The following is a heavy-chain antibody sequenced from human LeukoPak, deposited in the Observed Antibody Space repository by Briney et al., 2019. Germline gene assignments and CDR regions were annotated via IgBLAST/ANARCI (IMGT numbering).Heavy chain of an antibody. V-gene: IGHV3-33*08. J-gene: IGHJ2*01. CDR2: IGDTGRAK. D-gene: IGHD3-16*01. CDR3: AREAAWGNWYFDH. CDR1: GFTFSRHG. Sequence: PGRSLRLSCADSGFTFSRHGMHWVRQVPGKGLEWVAVIGDTGRAKYYADSVEGRFTASRDNFKNTLYLEMNSLRYDDTALYYCAREAAWGNWYFDHWGRGTLVTVSS.